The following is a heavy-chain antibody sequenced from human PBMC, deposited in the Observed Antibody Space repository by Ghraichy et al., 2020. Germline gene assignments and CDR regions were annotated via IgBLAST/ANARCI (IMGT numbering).Heavy chain of an antibody. J-gene: IGHJ4*02. Sequence: GALRLSCAASGFTFSRYWMSWVRQAPGKGLEWVANMKQDGSEKYYVDSVKGRFTISRDNAENSLYLQMNSLRAEDTAVYYCARVYAANYFDYWGQGTLVTVSS. D-gene: IGHD2-15*01. CDR1: GFTFSRYW. CDR3: ARVYAANYFDY. CDR2: MKQDGSEK. V-gene: IGHV3-7*03.